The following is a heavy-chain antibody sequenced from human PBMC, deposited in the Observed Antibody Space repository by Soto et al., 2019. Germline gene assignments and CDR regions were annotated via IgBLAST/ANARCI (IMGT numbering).Heavy chain of an antibody. Sequence: ASVKVSCKASGYTFTSYGISWVRQAPGQGLEWMGWISAYNGNTNYAQKLQGRVTMTTDTSTSTAYMELGSLRSDDTAVYYCARRFWSGYWDSDYYYMDVWGKGTTVTVSS. CDR2: ISAYNGNT. CDR1: GYTFTSYG. D-gene: IGHD3-3*01. CDR3: ARRFWSGYWDSDYYYMDV. J-gene: IGHJ6*03. V-gene: IGHV1-18*01.